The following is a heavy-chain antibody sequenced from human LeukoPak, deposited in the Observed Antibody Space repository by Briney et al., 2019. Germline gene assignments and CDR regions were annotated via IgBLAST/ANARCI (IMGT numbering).Heavy chain of an antibody. CDR2: IYYSVNT. CDR3: AREAYYGTNFDY. D-gene: IGHD3-10*01. CDR1: GDSLSSYS. J-gene: IGHJ4*02. Sequence: SETLSLTCSVSGDSLSSYSWSWVRQPPGKGVEWRGYIYYSVNTNYNPSLKSRGTISVDTSKNQFSLKLSSVTAADTAVYYCAREAYYGTNFDYWGQGTLVTVSS. V-gene: IGHV4-59*01.